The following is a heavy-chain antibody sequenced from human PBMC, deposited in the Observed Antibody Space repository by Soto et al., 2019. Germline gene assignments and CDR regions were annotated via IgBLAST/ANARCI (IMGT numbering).Heavy chain of an antibody. CDR3: ARDYYGSGSYYSPYYYYGMDV. CDR1: GGTFSSYT. V-gene: IGHV1-18*01. D-gene: IGHD3-10*01. CDR2: ISAYNGNT. Sequence: ASVKVSCKASGGTFSSYTISWVRQAPGQGVEWMGWISAYNGNTNYAQKLQGRVTMTTDTSTSTAYMELRSLRSDDTAVYYCARDYYGSGSYYSPYYYYGMDVWGQGTTVTVSS. J-gene: IGHJ6*02.